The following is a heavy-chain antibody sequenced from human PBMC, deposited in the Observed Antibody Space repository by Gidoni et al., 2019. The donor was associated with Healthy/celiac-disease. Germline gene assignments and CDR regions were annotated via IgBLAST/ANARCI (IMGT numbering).Heavy chain of an antibody. CDR1: GFTFSSYG. CDR3: ARVGDYYPEYYYYGMDV. V-gene: IGHV3-33*01. J-gene: IGHJ6*02. CDR2: IWYDGSNK. Sequence: QVQLVESGGGVVQPGRSLRLSCAASGFTFSSYGMHWVRQAPGKGLEWVAVIWYDGSNKYYADSVKGRFTISRDNSKNTLYLQMNSLRAEDTAVYYCARVGDYYPEYYYYGMDVWGQGTTVTVSS. D-gene: IGHD3-16*01.